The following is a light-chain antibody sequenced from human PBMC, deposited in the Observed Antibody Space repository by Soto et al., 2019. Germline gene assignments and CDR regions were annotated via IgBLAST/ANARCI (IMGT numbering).Light chain of an antibody. V-gene: IGKV1-33*01. CDR3: QQYDDLPLT. J-gene: IGKJ4*01. CDR2: DAS. CDR1: QDISNH. Sequence: DIQMTQPPSSLSASVGDRVTITCQASQDISNHLNWYQQKPGKAPKLLIFDASNLETGVPSRFSGSRSGTDFTFTISSLQPEDIATYFCQQYDDLPLTFGGGTKVEIK.